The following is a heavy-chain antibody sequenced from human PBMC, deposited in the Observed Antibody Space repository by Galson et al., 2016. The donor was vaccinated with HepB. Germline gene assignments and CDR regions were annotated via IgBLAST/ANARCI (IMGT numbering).Heavy chain of an antibody. Sequence: SLRLSCAASGFTFSIYEMNWVRLAPGKGPEWISYIDDRSRTTLYADSVRGRFTISRDNAKNSLFLPMNNLRVEDTAVYYCATLELRPPTDYWGQGTLVTVSS. CDR2: IDDRSRTT. J-gene: IGHJ4*02. D-gene: IGHD3-16*01. V-gene: IGHV3-48*03. CDR3: ATLELRPPTDY. CDR1: GFTFSIYE.